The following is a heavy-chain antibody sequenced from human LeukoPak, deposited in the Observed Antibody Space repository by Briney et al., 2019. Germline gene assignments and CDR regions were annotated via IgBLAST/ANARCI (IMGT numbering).Heavy chain of an antibody. CDR1: GGSISTYY. Sequence: SETLSLTCTVSGGSISTYYWSWIRQPPGKGLEWIGYIYHSGSIKYNPSLKSRVTISVDTSKNQFSLKLSSVTAADTAVYYCARDGYSGNDGLWGQGTLVTVSS. V-gene: IGHV4-59*01. D-gene: IGHD5-12*01. CDR3: ARDGYSGNDGL. J-gene: IGHJ4*02. CDR2: IYHSGSI.